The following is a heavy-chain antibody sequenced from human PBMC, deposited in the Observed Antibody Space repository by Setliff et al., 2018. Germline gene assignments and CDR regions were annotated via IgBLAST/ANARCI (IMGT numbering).Heavy chain of an antibody. CDR1: GGTFSIYT. J-gene: IGHJ3*02. V-gene: IGHV1-69*08. CDR2: IIPIFGTA. D-gene: IGHD3-3*01. CDR3: AISTIFGVVSPTPDAFDI. Sequence: SVKVSCKASGGTFSIYTISWVRQAPGRGLEWMGRIIPIFGTANYAQKFQGRVTITADKSTSTAYMELSSLRSEDTAVYYCAISTIFGVVSPTPDAFDIWGQGTMVTVSS.